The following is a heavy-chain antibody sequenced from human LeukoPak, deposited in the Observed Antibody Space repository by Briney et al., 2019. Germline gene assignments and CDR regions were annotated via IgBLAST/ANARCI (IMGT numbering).Heavy chain of an antibody. Sequence: SETLSLTCTVSGGSLSSGDYYWSWIRQPPGKGLEWIGYIYYSGSTYYNPSLKSRVTISVDTSKNQFSLKLSSVTAADTAVYYCARTPPSPYGDSSYFQHWGQGTLVTVSS. CDR1: GGSLSSGDYY. CDR2: IYYSGST. J-gene: IGHJ1*01. V-gene: IGHV4-30-4*01. CDR3: ARTPPSPYGDSSYFQH. D-gene: IGHD4-17*01.